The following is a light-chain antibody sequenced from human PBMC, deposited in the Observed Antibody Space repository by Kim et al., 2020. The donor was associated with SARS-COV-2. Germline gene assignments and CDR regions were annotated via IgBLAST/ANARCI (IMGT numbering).Light chain of an antibody. CDR3: NSRDSNDNVV. J-gene: IGLJ2*01. CDR2: GKN. CDR1: SLRSYY. V-gene: IGLV3-19*01. Sequence: SSELTQAPAVSVALGQTVRITCQGDSLRSYYATWYQQKPGQAPIVVIYGKNNRPSGIPDRFSGSSSGNTASLTITGTQAGDEADYYCNSRDSNDNVVFGG.